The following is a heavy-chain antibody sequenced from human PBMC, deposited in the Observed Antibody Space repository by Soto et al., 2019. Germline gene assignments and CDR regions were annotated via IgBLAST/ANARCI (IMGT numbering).Heavy chain of an antibody. J-gene: IGHJ6*02. D-gene: IGHD3-10*01. Sequence: GESLKSSGKASGYSFTSYCIAWVLQMPWKGLEWMGIIYPGDSDARYSPSFQGQVTMSADKSVSTAYLQWSSLKASDTAMYYCARPRSGSYRLDYYGMDVWGQGTTVTVS. CDR3: ARPRSGSYRLDYYGMDV. V-gene: IGHV5-51*01. CDR1: GYSFTSYC. CDR2: IYPGDSDA.